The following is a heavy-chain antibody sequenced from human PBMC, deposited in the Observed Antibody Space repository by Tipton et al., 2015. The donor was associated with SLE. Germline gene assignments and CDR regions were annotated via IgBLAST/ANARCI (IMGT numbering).Heavy chain of an antibody. CDR1: GGSFSGYY. J-gene: IGHJ4*02. CDR2: INHSEST. V-gene: IGHV4-34*01. CDR3: ARDGAARGDFDY. Sequence: TLSLTCAVYGGSFSGYYWSWIRQPPGKGLEWIGEINHSESTNYNPSLKGRVTISVDTSKNQFSLKLSSVTAADTAVYYCARDGAARGDFDYWGQGTLVTVSS. D-gene: IGHD6-6*01.